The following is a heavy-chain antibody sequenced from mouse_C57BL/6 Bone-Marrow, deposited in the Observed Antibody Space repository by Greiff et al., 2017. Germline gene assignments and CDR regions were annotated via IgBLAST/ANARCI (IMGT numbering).Heavy chain of an antibody. V-gene: IGHV14-4*01. CDR3: TTVVHY. CDR1: GFNFKDDY. D-gene: IGHD1-1*01. Sequence: VQLKESGAELVRPGASVKLSCTASGFNFKDDYMHWVKQRPEQGLEWIGWIDPENGDTEYASKFQGKATITEDTSSNTAYLQLSSLTSEDAAVYYCTTVVHYWGRGTTLTVSS. CDR2: IDPENGDT. J-gene: IGHJ2*01.